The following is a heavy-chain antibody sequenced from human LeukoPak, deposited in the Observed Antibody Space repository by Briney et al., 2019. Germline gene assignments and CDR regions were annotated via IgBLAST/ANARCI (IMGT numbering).Heavy chain of an antibody. CDR1: GYTFTSYD. J-gene: IGHJ4*02. D-gene: IGHD3-10*01. V-gene: IGHV1-8*01. Sequence: EASVKVSCKASGYTFTSYDINWVRQATGQGLEWMGWMNPNSGNTGYAQKFQGRVTMTRNTSISTAYMELSSLRSEDTAVYYCARDHYYGSGSSYGGPDYWGQGTLVTVSS. CDR3: ARDHYYGSGSSYGGPDY. CDR2: MNPNSGNT.